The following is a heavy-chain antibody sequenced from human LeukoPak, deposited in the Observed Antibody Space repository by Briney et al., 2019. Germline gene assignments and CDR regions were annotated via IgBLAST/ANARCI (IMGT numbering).Heavy chain of an antibody. J-gene: IGHJ5*02. CDR3: AEGSQLRRNWFDP. CDR2: ISYDGSNK. V-gene: IGHV3-30*18. CDR1: GFTFSSYG. Sequence: GGSLRLSCAASGFTFSSYGMHWVRQAPGKGLEWVAVISYDGSNKYYADSVKGRFTISRDNSKNTLYLQMNSLRAEDTAVYYCAEGSQLRRNWFDPWGQGTLVTVSS. D-gene: IGHD2-2*01.